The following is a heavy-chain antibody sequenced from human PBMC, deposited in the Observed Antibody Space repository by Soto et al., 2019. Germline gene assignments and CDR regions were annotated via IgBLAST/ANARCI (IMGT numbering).Heavy chain of an antibody. J-gene: IGHJ3*02. CDR2: ISWNSGSI. D-gene: IGHD2-21*02. CDR3: AKDIPPSVTQHIVVVTAGSHWQKPNAFDI. V-gene: IGHV3-9*01. CDR1: GFTFDDYA. Sequence: EVQLVESGGGLVQPGRSLRLSCAASGFTFDDYAMHWVRQAPGKGLEWVSGISWNSGSIGYADSVKGRFTISRDNAKNSLYLQMNSLRAEDTALYYCAKDIPPSVTQHIVVVTAGSHWQKPNAFDIWGQGTMVTVSS.